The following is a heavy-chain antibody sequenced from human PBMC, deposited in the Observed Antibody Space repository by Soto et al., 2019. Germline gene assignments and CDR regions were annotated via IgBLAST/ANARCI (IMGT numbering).Heavy chain of an antibody. Sequence: PGGSLRLSCAASGFTLSDAWMSWVRQAPGKGLDWVGRIKSKSEGGTTEYAARVRGRFTISRDDSKDSLYLQMNSLKTEDTAVYYCTTDLWRIAVVVGSTGYFNPWGQGTPVTVSS. CDR2: IKSKSEGGTT. D-gene: IGHD2-15*01. CDR3: TTDLWRIAVVVGSTGYFNP. J-gene: IGHJ5*02. CDR1: GFTLSDAW. V-gene: IGHV3-15*01.